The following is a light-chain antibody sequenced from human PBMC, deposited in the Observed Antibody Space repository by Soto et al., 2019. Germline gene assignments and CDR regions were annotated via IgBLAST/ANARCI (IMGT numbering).Light chain of an antibody. CDR3: QHYGGMWT. Sequence: AIHLTQSPSSLSASVGDRVTITCRASQGIRSALAWYQQKPGKAPKLLIYDASNLGNGVPSRFSGSGYGTEFTLTIRSLQPDDFATYCCQHYGGMWTFGQGTKVDIK. J-gene: IGKJ1*01. V-gene: IGKV1-13*02. CDR1: QGIRSA. CDR2: DAS.